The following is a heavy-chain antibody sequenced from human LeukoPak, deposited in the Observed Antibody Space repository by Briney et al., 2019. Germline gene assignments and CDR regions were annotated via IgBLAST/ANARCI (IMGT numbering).Heavy chain of an antibody. Sequence: GGSLRLSCAASGFTFSDYYMSWIRQAPGKGLEWVSYISSSGSTIYYADSVKGRFTISRDNAKNSLYLQMNSLRAEDTAVYYCAREEWGANVTHDAFDIWGQGTMVTVSS. V-gene: IGHV3-11*04. CDR1: GFTFSDYY. J-gene: IGHJ3*02. CDR2: ISSSGSTI. D-gene: IGHD1-26*01. CDR3: AREEWGANVTHDAFDI.